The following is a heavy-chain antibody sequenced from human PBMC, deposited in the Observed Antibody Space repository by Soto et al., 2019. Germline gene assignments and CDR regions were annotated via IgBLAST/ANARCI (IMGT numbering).Heavy chain of an antibody. CDR1: GFTFSTYW. J-gene: IGHJ4*02. D-gene: IGHD3-10*01. CDR3: ERDMQLWLGELLFDY. V-gene: IGHV3-7*05. Sequence: EVQLVESGGGLVQPGGSLRLSCAASGFTFSTYWLSWVRQAPGKGLEWVANIKQDGSGKYYVDSVKGRFTISRDNANYSLYQKMSSLRAEDTAVYYCERDMQLWLGELLFDYWGQGALVTVSS. CDR2: IKQDGSGK.